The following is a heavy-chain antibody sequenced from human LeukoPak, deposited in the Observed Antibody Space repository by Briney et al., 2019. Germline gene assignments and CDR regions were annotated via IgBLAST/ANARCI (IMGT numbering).Heavy chain of an antibody. CDR1: GYSFTSHY. V-gene: IGHV1-2*02. Sequence: GASVKVSCKASGYSFTSHYMHWVRQAPGQGLEWMGWVNPNSGDTHYAQKFQGRVTMTRDTSIRTAYMELTRLNSDDTAVYYCARDSRKTYSYGTLGYWGQGTLVTVSS. D-gene: IGHD5-18*01. CDR3: ARDSRKTYSYGTLGY. CDR2: VNPNSGDT. J-gene: IGHJ4*02.